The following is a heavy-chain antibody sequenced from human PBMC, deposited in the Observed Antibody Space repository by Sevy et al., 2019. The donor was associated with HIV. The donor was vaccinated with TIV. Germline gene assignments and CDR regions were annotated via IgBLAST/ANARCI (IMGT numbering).Heavy chain of an antibody. CDR1: GGSISSYY. CDR2: IYYSGST. CDR3: ARDGAGTPGARLYYYYMDV. Sequence: SETLSLTCTVSGGSISSYYWSWIRQPPGKGLEWIGYIYYSGSTNYNPSLKSRVTISVDTSKNQFSLKLSSVTAADTAVYYCARDGAGTPGARLYYYYMDVWGKRTTVTVSS. V-gene: IGHV4-59*01. D-gene: IGHD1-1*01. J-gene: IGHJ6*03.